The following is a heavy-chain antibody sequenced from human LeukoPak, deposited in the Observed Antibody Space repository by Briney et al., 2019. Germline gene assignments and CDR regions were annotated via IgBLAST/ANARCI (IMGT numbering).Heavy chain of an antibody. Sequence: SGGSLRLSCAASGFTFSSYAMSWVRQAPGKGLEWVSAISGSGGSTYYADSVKGRFTIPRDNSKNTLYLQMNSLRAEDTAVYYCAKVGQAYSSSLPFDYWGQGTLVTVSS. D-gene: IGHD6-6*01. CDR2: ISGSGGST. J-gene: IGHJ4*02. CDR1: GFTFSSYA. V-gene: IGHV3-23*01. CDR3: AKVGQAYSSSLPFDY.